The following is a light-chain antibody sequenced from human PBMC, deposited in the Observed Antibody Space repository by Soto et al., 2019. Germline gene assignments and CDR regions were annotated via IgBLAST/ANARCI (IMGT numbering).Light chain of an antibody. CDR2: DVN. CDR1: SSDIGAYNY. CDR3: TSWTTSTTMI. V-gene: IGLV2-14*03. J-gene: IGLJ2*01. Sequence: QSALTQPASVSESRGQSITNSCTGTSSDIGAYNYVSWYQQHPGKTPKLMIYDVNIRPSGVSNRFSGSKSGNTASLTISGLQAEDEADYYCTSWTTSTTMIFGGGTNLTVL.